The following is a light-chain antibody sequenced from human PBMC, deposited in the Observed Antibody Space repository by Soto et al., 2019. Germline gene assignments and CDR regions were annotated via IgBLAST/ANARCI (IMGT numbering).Light chain of an antibody. V-gene: IGKV3-20*01. CDR3: QQYGSSQWT. CDR1: QSVSGSY. J-gene: IGKJ1*01. Sequence: EIVLTQSPGTLSLSPGERATLSCRASQSVSGSYLAWYQQRPGQAPRLLIYGASSRATGIPDRFSGSGSGTDFTLTITRLEPEDFAVYYCQQYGSSQWTFGRGTKVEIK. CDR2: GAS.